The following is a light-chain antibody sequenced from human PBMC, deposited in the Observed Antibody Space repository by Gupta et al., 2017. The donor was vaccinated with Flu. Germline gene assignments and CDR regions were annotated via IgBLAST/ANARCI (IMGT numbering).Light chain of an antibody. CDR1: QSLVHSDGNIY. Sequence: AVMTQSPLSLPVTLGQPASISCRSTQSLVHSDGNIYLNWFRQRPGQSPRRLIYQISKRDSGVPDRFSGSGSGTDFTLIISRVEAEDVGIYYCMQGTHWPYTFGQGTKLEIK. J-gene: IGKJ2*01. CDR3: MQGTHWPYT. CDR2: QIS. V-gene: IGKV2-30*02.